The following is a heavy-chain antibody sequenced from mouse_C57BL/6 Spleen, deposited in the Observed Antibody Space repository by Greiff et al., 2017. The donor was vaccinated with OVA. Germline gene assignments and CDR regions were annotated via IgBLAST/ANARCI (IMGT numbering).Heavy chain of an antibody. Sequence: EVKLVESEGGLVQPGSSMKLSCTASGFTFSDYYMAWVRQVPEKGLEWVANINYDGSSTYYLDSLKSRFIISRDNAKNILYLQMSSLKSEDTATYYCARGSWDGGYFDVWGTGTTVTVSS. CDR1: GFTFSDYY. CDR2: INYDGSST. J-gene: IGHJ1*03. CDR3: ARGSWDGGYFDV. V-gene: IGHV5-16*01. D-gene: IGHD4-1*01.